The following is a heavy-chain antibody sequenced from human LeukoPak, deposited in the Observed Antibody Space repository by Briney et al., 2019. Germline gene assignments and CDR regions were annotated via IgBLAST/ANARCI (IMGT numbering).Heavy chain of an antibody. CDR2: IIPIFGIA. CDR1: GGTFSSYA. Sequence: SVKVSCEASGGTFSSYAISWVRQAPGQGLEWMGRIIPIFGIANYAQKFQGRVTITADKSTSTAYMELSSLRSEDTAVYYCAYGDTPSYWGQGTLVTVSS. V-gene: IGHV1-69*04. D-gene: IGHD4-17*01. CDR3: AYGDTPSY. J-gene: IGHJ4*02.